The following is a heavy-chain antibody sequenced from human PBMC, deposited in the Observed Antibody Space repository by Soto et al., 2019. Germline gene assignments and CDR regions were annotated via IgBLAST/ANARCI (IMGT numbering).Heavy chain of an antibody. CDR1: GGTFSSYA. V-gene: IGHV1-69*13. J-gene: IGHJ6*02. CDR2: IIPIFGTA. D-gene: IGHD6-6*01. Sequence: ASVKVSCKASGGTFSSYAISWVRQAPGQGLEWMGGIIPIFGTANYAQKFQGRVTITADESTSTAYMELSSLRSEDTAVYYCALSIAARPPGSYYYYGMDVWGQGTTVTVSS. CDR3: ALSIAARPPGSYYYYGMDV.